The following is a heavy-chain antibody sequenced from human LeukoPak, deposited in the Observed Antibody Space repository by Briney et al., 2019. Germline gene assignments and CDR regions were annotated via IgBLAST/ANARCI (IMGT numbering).Heavy chain of an antibody. D-gene: IGHD2/OR15-2a*01. V-gene: IGHV4-59*12. CDR2: IYYTGST. Sequence: SETLSLTCTVSGGSISSYYWSWIRQPAGKGLEWIGHIYYTGSTYYNPSLKSRVTISIDTSKNQFSLKLSSVTAADTAVYYCARSPGWVLPTLPFDYWGQGTLVTVSS. CDR3: ARSPGWVLPTLPFDY. CDR1: GGSISSYY. J-gene: IGHJ4*02.